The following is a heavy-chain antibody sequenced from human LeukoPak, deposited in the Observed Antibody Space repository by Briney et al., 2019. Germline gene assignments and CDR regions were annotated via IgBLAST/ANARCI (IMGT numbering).Heavy chain of an antibody. CDR3: ASLKDYYDSSGYYTIDY. V-gene: IGHV1-46*01. Sequence: ASVKVSCKASGYTFTSYYMHWVRQAPGQGLEWMGIINPSGGSTSYAQKFQGRVTMTRDTSTSTVYMELSSLRSEDTAVYYCASLKDYYDSSGYYTIDYWGQGTLVTVSS. J-gene: IGHJ4*02. CDR1: GYTFTSYY. CDR2: INPSGGST. D-gene: IGHD3-22*01.